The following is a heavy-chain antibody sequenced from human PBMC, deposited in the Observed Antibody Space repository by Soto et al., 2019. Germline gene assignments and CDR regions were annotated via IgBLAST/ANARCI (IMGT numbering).Heavy chain of an antibody. J-gene: IGHJ4*02. Sequence: QVQLQESGPGLVKPSETLSLTCTVSGGSISLERFYWTWIRQPPGKGLEWIGYVSRTGATNYNPSLQSRVDISVDTSRNQFSLKLRSLTAADTAVYFCAREFSSAHINSYDFWGQGTLVSVSA. CDR3: AREFSSAHINSYDF. CDR2: VSRTGAT. CDR1: GGSISLERFY. V-gene: IGHV4-61*01.